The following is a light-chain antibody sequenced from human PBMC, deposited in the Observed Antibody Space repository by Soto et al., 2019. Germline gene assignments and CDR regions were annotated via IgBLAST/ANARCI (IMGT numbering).Light chain of an antibody. CDR3: SAWGDRLNPWV. CDR1: SSNIGSNA. Sequence: QSVLTQPPSASGTPGQRVTISCSGSSSNIGSNAVTWYQHFPGTAPKVLIYSDHQRPSGVPDRFSGSKSGTSASLAISGLRAEDEADYFWSAWGDRLNPWVFGGGTKLTVL. V-gene: IGLV1-44*01. J-gene: IGLJ3*02. CDR2: SDH.